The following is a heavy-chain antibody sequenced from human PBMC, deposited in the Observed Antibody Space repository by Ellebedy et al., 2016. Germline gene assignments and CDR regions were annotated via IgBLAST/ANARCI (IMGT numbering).Heavy chain of an antibody. J-gene: IGHJ4*01. V-gene: IGHV3-15*01. CDR2: IKSKTDGGAS. CDR3: TTVYRYNYDSV. Sequence: GGSLRLSCAASGFTFSNAWMNWVRQAPGKGLEWVGRIKSKTDGGASDYSSPVKGRFTISRDVSKNTLYLQMNSLKTEDTAVYFCTTVYRYNYDSVWGHGTLVTVSS. D-gene: IGHD5-18*01. CDR1: GFTFSNAW.